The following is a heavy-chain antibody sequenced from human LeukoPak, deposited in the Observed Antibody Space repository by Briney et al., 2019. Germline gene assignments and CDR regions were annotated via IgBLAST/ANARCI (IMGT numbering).Heavy chain of an antibody. J-gene: IGHJ6*03. CDR2: MNPNSGNT. CDR3: ARGIYGSGSYYNGYYYYMDV. D-gene: IGHD3-10*01. V-gene: IGHV1-8*03. Sequence: ASVKVSCKASGYTFTSYDINWVRQATGQGVEGVGWMNPNSGNTGYAQKFQGRVTITMNTSISTAYMELSSLRSEDTAVYYCARGIYGSGSYYNGYYYYMDVWGKGTTVTVSS. CDR1: GYTFTSYD.